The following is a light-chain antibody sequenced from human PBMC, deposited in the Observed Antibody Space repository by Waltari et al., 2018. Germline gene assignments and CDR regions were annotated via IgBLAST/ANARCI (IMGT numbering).Light chain of an antibody. Sequence: QSALTQPASVSGSPGQSITISCTGTSSDVGAYNYVYWYQQHPGRAPNPMIYEVSKRPSGVSNRFSCSKSGNTASLTISGLQAEDEADYYCNSYTSSSTLVFGGGTKLTVL. CDR1: SSDVGAYNY. CDR2: EVS. V-gene: IGLV2-14*01. J-gene: IGLJ2*01. CDR3: NSYTSSSTLV.